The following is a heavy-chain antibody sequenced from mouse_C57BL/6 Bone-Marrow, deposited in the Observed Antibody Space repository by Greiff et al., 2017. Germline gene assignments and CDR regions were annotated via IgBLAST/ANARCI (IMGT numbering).Heavy chain of an antibody. CDR1: GYPFTSYW. D-gene: IGHD2-3*01. Sequence: QVQLQQPGAELVKPGASVKLSCKASGYPFTSYWMHWVKQRPGQGLEWIGMIHPNSGSTNYNEKFKSKATLTVDKSSSTAYMQLSSLTSEDSAVYYCARFGYSWYFDVWGTGTTVTVSS. CDR2: IHPNSGST. J-gene: IGHJ1*03. V-gene: IGHV1-64*01. CDR3: ARFGYSWYFDV.